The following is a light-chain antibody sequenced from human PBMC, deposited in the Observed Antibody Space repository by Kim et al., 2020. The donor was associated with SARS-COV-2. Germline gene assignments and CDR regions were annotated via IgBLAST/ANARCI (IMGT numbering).Light chain of an antibody. CDR3: QQYGTSPRT. V-gene: IGKV3-20*01. CDR1: QSVGHTY. Sequence: APGEKAILYCRPGQSVGHTYLAWYQQKPGQPPRLLIYGASTRATGIPDRFSGSGSGTDFILTISGLEPEDFAVYYCQQYGTSPRTFGQGTKVDIK. J-gene: IGKJ1*01. CDR2: GAS.